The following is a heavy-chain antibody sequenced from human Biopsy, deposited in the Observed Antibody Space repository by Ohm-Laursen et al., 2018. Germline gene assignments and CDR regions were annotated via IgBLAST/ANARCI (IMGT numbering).Heavy chain of an antibody. CDR2: IYYSGTT. Sequence: PSQTLSLTCTVSGASIISGGHFWNWIRQHPGKGLEWIGYIYYSGTTDYSPSLKSRVTISIDKSKNQFFLKLSSVTAEDTAVYYCARDDAVTVIRGLYYWGQGALVTVSS. V-gene: IGHV4-61*08. CDR1: GASIISGGHF. CDR3: ARDDAVTVIRGLYY. J-gene: IGHJ4*02. D-gene: IGHD2-21*02.